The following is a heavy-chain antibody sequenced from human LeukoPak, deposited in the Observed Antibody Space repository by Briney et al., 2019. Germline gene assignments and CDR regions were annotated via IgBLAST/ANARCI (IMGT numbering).Heavy chain of an antibody. CDR2: IYYSGST. CDR3: ARVGSTVTTVIDY. J-gene: IGHJ4*02. Sequence: SEALSLTCTVSGGSISSSSYYWGRIRQPPGKGLEWIGSIYYSGSTYYNPSLKSRVTISVGTSKNQFALKLSSVTDADTAVYYCARVGSTVTTVIDYWGQGTLVAVSS. CDR1: GGSISSSSYY. V-gene: IGHV4-39*06. D-gene: IGHD4-11*01.